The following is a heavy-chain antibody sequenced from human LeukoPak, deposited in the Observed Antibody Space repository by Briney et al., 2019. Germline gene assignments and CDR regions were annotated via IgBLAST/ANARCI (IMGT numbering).Heavy chain of an antibody. J-gene: IGHJ6*04. CDR1: GYTFTSYY. D-gene: IGHD3-10*02. CDR2: INPSGGST. CDR3: AKLGITMIGGV. Sequence: ASVKVSCKASGYTFTSYYMHWVRQAPGQGLEWMGIINPSGGSTSYAQKFQGRVTMTRDTSTSTVYMDLSSLRAEDTAVYYCAKLGITMIGGVWGKGTTVTISS. V-gene: IGHV1-46*01.